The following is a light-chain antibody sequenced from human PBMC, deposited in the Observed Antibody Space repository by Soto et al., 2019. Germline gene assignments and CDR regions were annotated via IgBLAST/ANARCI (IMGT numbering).Light chain of an antibody. Sequence: QSVLTQPASVSGSPGQSITISCTGSSTDVGGYNYVSWHQQHPGKAPKLMIFDVTKRPSGVSNRFSGSKSGDTASLTISGLQAEVEADYYCSSYTRDKTVLFGGGTKLTVL. CDR1: STDVGGYNY. J-gene: IGLJ2*01. V-gene: IGLV2-14*03. CDR3: SSYTRDKTVL. CDR2: DVT.